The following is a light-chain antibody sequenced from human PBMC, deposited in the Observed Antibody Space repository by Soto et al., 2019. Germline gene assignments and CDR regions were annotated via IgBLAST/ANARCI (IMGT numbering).Light chain of an antibody. Sequence: QSVLTQPPSASATPGQRVAISCSGSSSNIGSYPVNWYQQLPGTAPKLLIHTATQRPSGVPDRFSGSKSGTSASLAISGLQSEDEADHYCAAWDESLSGWVFGGGTKLTVL. CDR1: SSNIGSYP. CDR3: AAWDESLSGWV. CDR2: TAT. V-gene: IGLV1-44*01. J-gene: IGLJ3*02.